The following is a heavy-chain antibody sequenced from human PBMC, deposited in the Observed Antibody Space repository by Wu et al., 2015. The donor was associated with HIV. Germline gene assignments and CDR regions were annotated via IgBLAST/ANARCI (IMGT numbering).Heavy chain of an antibody. Sequence: QVQLVQSGAEVKKPGASVKVSCKTSGYTFNNYDINRVRQAAGQGLEWMGWINPNSGNTGYAEKLQYRITMTRDTSIGTAYMELSFLRSEDTAVYYCAKTGGKYADYLDIDYWGQGTLVTVSS. J-gene: IGHJ4*02. V-gene: IGHV1-8*01. D-gene: IGHD4-17*01. CDR2: INPNSGNT. CDR3: AKTGGKYADYLDIDY. CDR1: GYTFNNYD.